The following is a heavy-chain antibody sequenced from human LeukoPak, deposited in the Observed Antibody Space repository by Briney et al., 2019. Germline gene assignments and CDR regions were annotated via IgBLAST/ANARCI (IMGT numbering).Heavy chain of an antibody. V-gene: IGHV4-59*12. CDR1: GGSISSYY. CDR2: IYYSGST. J-gene: IGHJ6*02. D-gene: IGHD3-10*01. Sequence: SETLSLTCTVSGGSISSYYWSWIRQPPGKGLEWIGYIYYSGSTNYNPSLKSRVTISVDTSKNQFSLKLSSVTAADTAVYYCARGRRITMVRGRHGMDVWGQGTTVTVSS. CDR3: ARGRRITMVRGRHGMDV.